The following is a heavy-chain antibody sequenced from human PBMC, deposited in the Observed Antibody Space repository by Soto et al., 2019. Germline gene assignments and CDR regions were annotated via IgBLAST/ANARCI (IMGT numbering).Heavy chain of an antibody. V-gene: IGHV1-69*06. D-gene: IGHD2-2*01. CDR1: GGTFSSYG. CDR2: IIPFSGTP. J-gene: IGHJ6*02. Sequence: AASVKVSCKDSGGTFSSYGFSWVRQAPGQGLEWMGGIIPFSGTPNYAQKFQDRVTITADKSTSTVHMELRSLTSDDTAVYFCARGRTTCCRLGEDYHYHGMDVWGQGTKVTVSS. CDR3: ARGRTTCCRLGEDYHYHGMDV.